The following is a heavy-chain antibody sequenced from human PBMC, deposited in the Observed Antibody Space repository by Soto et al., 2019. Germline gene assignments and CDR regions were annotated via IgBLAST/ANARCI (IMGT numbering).Heavy chain of an antibody. V-gene: IGHV4-39*02. D-gene: IGHD3-10*01. CDR3: ARSPMVRGVGYAFDI. CDR2: ISHSGTS. CDR1: GGSISSGGYY. J-gene: IGHJ3*02. Sequence: SETLSLTCTVSGGSISSGGYYWSWIRQTPGKGLEWIGSISHSGTSFYNPSLRSRVTISMDTSNNHFSLKLNSLTATDTAVYYCARSPMVRGVGYAFDIWGQGTMVTVSS.